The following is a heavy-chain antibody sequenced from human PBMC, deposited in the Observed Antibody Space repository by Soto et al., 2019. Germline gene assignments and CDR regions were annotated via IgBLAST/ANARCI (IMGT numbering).Heavy chain of an antibody. D-gene: IGHD5-12*01. V-gene: IGHV3-30*18. CDR2: ISYDGSNK. Sequence: GGSLILSCAASGFTFSSYGMHWVRQAPGKGLEWVAVISYDGSNKYYADSVKGRFTISRDNSKNTLYLQMNSLRAEDTAVYYCAKDRPVEMATISFFDYWGQGTLVTVSS. CDR1: GFTFSSYG. CDR3: AKDRPVEMATISFFDY. J-gene: IGHJ4*02.